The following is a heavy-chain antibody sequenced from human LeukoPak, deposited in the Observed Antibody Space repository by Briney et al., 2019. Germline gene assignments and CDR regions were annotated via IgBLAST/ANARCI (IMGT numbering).Heavy chain of an antibody. Sequence: GESLTLSCAASGFTFSHYTMHWVRRAPGKGLEWVAIIWYDGSDKYYADSVKGRFTISRDNSKHTLCLQMKRLRADDTAVYYCARAGQYGLIDFSGEGTPVTVSS. V-gene: IGHV3-33*01. CDR3: ARAGQYGLIDF. CDR1: GFTFSHYT. D-gene: IGHD2-8*01. J-gene: IGHJ6*01. CDR2: IWYDGSDK.